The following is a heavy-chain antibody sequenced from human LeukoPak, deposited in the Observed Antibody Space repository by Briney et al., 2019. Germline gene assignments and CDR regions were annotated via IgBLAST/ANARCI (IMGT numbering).Heavy chain of an antibody. CDR1: GFTVSSNY. Sequence: GGSLRLSCAASGFTVSSNYMRWVRQAPGKGREWVSVIYRGGRTYYAESGEGRFTISRNNSKNTLYLQMNSLRAEDTAVYYCARELDYWGQGTLVTVSS. V-gene: IGHV3-66*01. CDR3: ARELDY. J-gene: IGHJ4*02. CDR2: IYRGGRT.